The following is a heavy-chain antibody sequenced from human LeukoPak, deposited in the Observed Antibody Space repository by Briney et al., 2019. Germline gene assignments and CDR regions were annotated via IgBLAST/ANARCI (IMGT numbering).Heavy chain of an antibody. J-gene: IGHJ4*02. CDR3: ARDLKMGYSSGRYSWGTGSSNDY. CDR2: ISAYNGNT. Sequence: ASVKVSCKASGYTFTNYGISWVRQAPGQGLEWMGWISAYNGNTNYAQKFQGRIAMTTDTSTSTAYMELRSLRSDDTAVYYCARDLKMGYSSGRYSWGTGSSNDYWGQGTLVTVSS. CDR1: GYTFTNYG. V-gene: IGHV1-18*01. D-gene: IGHD6-19*01.